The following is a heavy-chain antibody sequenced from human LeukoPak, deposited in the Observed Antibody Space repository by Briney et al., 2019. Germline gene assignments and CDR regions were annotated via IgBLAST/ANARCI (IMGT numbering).Heavy chain of an antibody. CDR3: ARLQAQLWFDAPRFHP. J-gene: IGHJ5*02. D-gene: IGHD5-18*01. CDR2: IYTSGST. Sequence: SETLSLTCTVSGGSISSYYWSWIRQPPGKGLEWIGYIYTSGSTKYNPSIKSRVTISVDPSQIQVSLKLSSVTAADTAVYYCARLQAQLWFDAPRFHPWGQGTLVTVSS. CDR1: GGSISSYY. V-gene: IGHV4-4*09.